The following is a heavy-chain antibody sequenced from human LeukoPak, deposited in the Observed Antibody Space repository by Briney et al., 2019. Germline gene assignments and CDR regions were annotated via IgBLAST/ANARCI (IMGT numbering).Heavy chain of an antibody. Sequence: SETLSLTCTVSDGSVSAYYWSRIRQPPGKGLEWIGYIYNSGSTNYNPSLKSRVTISVGTSKNQFSLKLSSVTAADTAVYYCAGGRGGSGWIDCWGQGTLVTVSS. CDR3: AGGRGGSGWIDC. V-gene: IGHV4-59*02. D-gene: IGHD6-19*01. CDR2: IYNSGST. CDR1: DGSVSAYY. J-gene: IGHJ4*02.